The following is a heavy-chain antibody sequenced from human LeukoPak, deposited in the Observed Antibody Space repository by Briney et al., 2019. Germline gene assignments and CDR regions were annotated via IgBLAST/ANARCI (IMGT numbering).Heavy chain of an antibody. CDR1: GFTFSSYG. V-gene: IGHV3-30*03. CDR3: ARDREDYYDSSGYYYYYGMDV. J-gene: IGHJ6*02. Sequence: GGSLRLSCAASGFTFSSYGMHWVRQAPGKGLEWVAVISYDGSNKYYADSVKGRFTISRDNSKNTLYLQMNSLRAEDTVVYYCARDREDYYDSSGYYYYYGMDVWGQGTTVTVSS. D-gene: IGHD3-22*01. CDR2: ISYDGSNK.